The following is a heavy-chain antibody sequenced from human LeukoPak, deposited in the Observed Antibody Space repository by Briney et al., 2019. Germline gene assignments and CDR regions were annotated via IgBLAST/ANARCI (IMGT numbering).Heavy chain of an antibody. D-gene: IGHD5-12*01. J-gene: IGHJ4*02. CDR2: IKNDGSYT. CDR1: GFTFNSYW. CDR3: VRGDSGYPDY. V-gene: IGHV3-74*01. Sequence: GGSLRLSCSASGFTFNSYWMHWVRQVPGRGVVWVSRIKNDGSYTNYAESVKGRFTISRDNAKNTLYLQMNSLRAEDTAVYYCVRGDSGYPDYWGQGTLVTVSS.